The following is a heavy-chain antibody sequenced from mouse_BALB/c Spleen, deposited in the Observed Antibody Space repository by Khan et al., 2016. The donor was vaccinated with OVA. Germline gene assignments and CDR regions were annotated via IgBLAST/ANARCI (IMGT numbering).Heavy chain of an antibody. Sequence: VQLQQSGAELVKPGASVKLSCTASGFNIKDTYIHWVKQRPEQGLEWIGRIDPANGDTKCDPKFQDKATLKADSSSNTAYLRLSGLTAEDTAVFDCAIFFSRSCGGGWFAYWGQWTLVAVSA. CDR1: GFNIKDTY. V-gene: IGHV14-3*02. CDR2: IDPANGDT. D-gene: IGHD1-1*02. J-gene: IGHJ3*01. CDR3: AIFFSRSCGGGWFAY.